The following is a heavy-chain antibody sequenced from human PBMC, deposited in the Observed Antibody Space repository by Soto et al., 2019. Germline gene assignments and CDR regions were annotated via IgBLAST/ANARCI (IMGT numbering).Heavy chain of an antibody. J-gene: IGHJ4*02. CDR2: IYWNDDK. CDR3: AHSRHYYDSSGYFAY. D-gene: IGHD3-22*01. V-gene: IGHV2-5*01. CDR1: GLSLSTSGLG. Sequence: QITLKESGPTLVKPTQTLTLTCTFSGLSLSTSGLGVGWIRQPPGKALEWLALIYWNDDKRYSPSLKSRLTITKDTSKNQVVVTMTNMDPVDTATYYCAHSRHYYDSSGYFAYWGQGTQVTVSS.